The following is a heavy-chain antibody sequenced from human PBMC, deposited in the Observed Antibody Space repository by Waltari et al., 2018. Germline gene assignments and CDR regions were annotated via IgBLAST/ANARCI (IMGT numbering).Heavy chain of an antibody. D-gene: IGHD4-17*01. CDR2: ISYDAGNK. V-gene: IGHV3-30-3*01. CDR1: GFIFSSYA. CDR3: ARDSAAVTHIGSGFDH. J-gene: IGHJ4*02. Sequence: QVQLVESGGGVVQPGRSLRLSCGASGFIFSSYAMHWVRQAPGKWLEVVAVISYDAGNKYYTDSVKGRFTISRNNSKNTVYLQMNSLRPEDTAVYYCARDSAAVTHIGSGFDHWGQGTLVTVSS.